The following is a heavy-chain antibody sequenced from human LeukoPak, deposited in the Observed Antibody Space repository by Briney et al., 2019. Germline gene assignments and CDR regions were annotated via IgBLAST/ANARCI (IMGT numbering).Heavy chain of an antibody. CDR1: GFIFDNYG. D-gene: IGHD3-22*01. CDR3: ARVPVYYDSSGYFDY. J-gene: IGHJ4*02. V-gene: IGHV3-20*04. Sequence: GGSLRLSCAASGFIFDNYGMSWVRQAPGKGLEWVSGINWNGAGTGYADSVKGRFTISRDKAKNSLYLQMNSLRAEDTALYYCARVPVYYDSSGYFDYWGQGTLVTVSS. CDR2: INWNGAGT.